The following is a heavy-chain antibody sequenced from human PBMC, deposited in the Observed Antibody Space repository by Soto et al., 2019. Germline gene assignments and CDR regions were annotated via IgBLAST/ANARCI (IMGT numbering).Heavy chain of an antibody. CDR3: ASAAVTGTAGLDF. J-gene: IGHJ4*02. D-gene: IGHD6-19*01. V-gene: IGHV1-2*02. CDR2: INPNGGGT. CDR1: GYTISGFY. Sequence: ASVKVSCQASGYTISGFYMHWVRQAPGQGLEWMGWINPNGGGTKSAEKFQGRVTMTRDTSISTAYMELSRLTSDDTAVYYCASAAVTGTAGLDFWGQGTQVTVSS.